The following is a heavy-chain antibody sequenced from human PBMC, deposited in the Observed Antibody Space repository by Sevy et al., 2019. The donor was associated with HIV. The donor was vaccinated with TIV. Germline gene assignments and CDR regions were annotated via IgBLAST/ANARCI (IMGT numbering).Heavy chain of an antibody. CDR3: AKFGDYYDSGGYYWYFDF. V-gene: IGHV3-23*01. J-gene: IGHJ2*01. D-gene: IGHD3-22*01. CDR1: VFIFSDYA. CDR2: ISGGDDST. Sequence: GGSLRLSCAASVFIFSDYAMSWVRQAPGKGLEWVSSISGGDDSTYYADSVKGRFIVSRDNSKNTLYLQMNTLRAEDTALYYCAKFGDYYDSGGYYWYFDFWGRGTLVTVSS.